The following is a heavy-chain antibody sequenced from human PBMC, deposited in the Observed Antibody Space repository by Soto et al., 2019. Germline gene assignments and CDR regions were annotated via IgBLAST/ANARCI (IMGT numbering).Heavy chain of an antibody. V-gene: IGHV4-59*08. CDR1: GGPISSYY. Sequence: SETLSLTCTVSGGPISSYYWSWIRQPPGKGLEWIGYIYYSGSTNYNPSLKSRVTISVDTSKNQFSLKLSSVTAADTAVYYCARSSIAPRLFMYPFDYWGQGTLVTVSS. CDR3: ARSSIAPRLFMYPFDY. D-gene: IGHD6-6*01. CDR2: IYYSGST. J-gene: IGHJ4*02.